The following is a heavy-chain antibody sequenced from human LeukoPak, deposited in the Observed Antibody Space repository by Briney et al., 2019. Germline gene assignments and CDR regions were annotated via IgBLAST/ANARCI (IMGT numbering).Heavy chain of an antibody. J-gene: IGHJ4*02. CDR2: ISSSSSFI. V-gene: IGHV3-21*01. CDR3: ARVAAAGTFPDY. Sequence: GGSLRLSCAASGFTLSSYSMNWVRQAPGKGLEWVSSISSSSSFIYYADSVKGRFTISRDNAKNSLYLQMNSLRAEDTAVYYCARVAAAGTFPDYWGQGTLVTVSS. CDR1: GFTLSSYS. D-gene: IGHD6-13*01.